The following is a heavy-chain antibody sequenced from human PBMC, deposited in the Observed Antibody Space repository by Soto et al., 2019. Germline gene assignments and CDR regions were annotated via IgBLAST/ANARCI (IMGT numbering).Heavy chain of an antibody. D-gene: IGHD3-10*01. CDR2: INSGGST. Sequence: EVQLLESGGGLVQPGGSLRLSCAASGFTFRTYAMNWVRQAPGKGLEWVSGINSGGSTFYTDSAKGRFTISRDNSKNTLYLQLNSLSAEDTGTYHCAKALRGGPHGDWYFDLWGRGTLVTVSS. V-gene: IGHV3-23*01. J-gene: IGHJ2*01. CDR3: AKALRGGPHGDWYFDL. CDR1: GFTFRTYA.